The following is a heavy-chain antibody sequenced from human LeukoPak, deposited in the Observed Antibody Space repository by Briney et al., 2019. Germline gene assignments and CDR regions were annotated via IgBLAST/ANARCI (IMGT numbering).Heavy chain of an antibody. D-gene: IGHD4-17*01. J-gene: IGHJ3*02. CDR2: IYTSGST. CDR1: GGSISSYY. CDR3: ARDHPDYGDFTDAFDI. Sequence: PSETLSLTCTVSGGSISSYYWSWIRQPAGKGLEWIGRIYTSGSTNYNPSLKSRVTMPVDTSKNQSSLKLSSVTAADTAVYYCARDHPDYGDFTDAFDIWGQGTMVTVSS. V-gene: IGHV4-4*07.